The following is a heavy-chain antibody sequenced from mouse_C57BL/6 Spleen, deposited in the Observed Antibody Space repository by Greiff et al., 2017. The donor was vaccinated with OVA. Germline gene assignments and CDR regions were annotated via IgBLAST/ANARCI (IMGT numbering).Heavy chain of an antibody. Sequence: QVQLQQPGAELVKPGASVKMSCKASGYTFTSYWITWVKQRPGQGLEWIGDIYPGSGSTNYNEKFKSKATLTVDTSSSTAYMQLSSLTPEDSAVYYCAREDYYGSSSFAYWGQGTLVTVSA. V-gene: IGHV1-55*01. CDR3: AREDYYGSSSFAY. CDR1: GYTFTSYW. J-gene: IGHJ3*01. D-gene: IGHD1-1*01. CDR2: IYPGSGST.